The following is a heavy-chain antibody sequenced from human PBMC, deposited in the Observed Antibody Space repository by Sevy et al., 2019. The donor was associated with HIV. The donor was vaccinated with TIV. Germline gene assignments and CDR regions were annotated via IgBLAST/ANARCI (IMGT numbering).Heavy chain of an antibody. J-gene: IGHJ3*02. D-gene: IGHD3-3*01. CDR1: GGTFSSYA. V-gene: IGHV1-69*13. CDR3: ASSVQSYYDVWSGYPHDAFDI. CDR2: IIPIFGTA. Sequence: ASVKVSCKASGGTFSSYAISWVRQAPGQGLEWMAGIIPIFGTANYPQKFQGRVTITADESTSTAYMELSSLRSEDTAVYYCASSVQSYYDVWSGYPHDAFDIWGQGTMVTVSS.